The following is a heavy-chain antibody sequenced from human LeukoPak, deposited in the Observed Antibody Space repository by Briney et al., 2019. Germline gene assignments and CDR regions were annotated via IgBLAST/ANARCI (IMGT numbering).Heavy chain of an antibody. V-gene: IGHV1-18*01. Sequence: ASVKVSCKASGYIFSNYGISWVRQPPAQGLEWMGWISSRNGDTNYIQKFRGRVTMTTDTSTSTAYMELWSLRSDDTAVYYWARDVPGTTPFDYWGQGTLVTVSS. D-gene: IGHD1-7*01. CDR3: ARDVPGTTPFDY. CDR2: ISSRNGDT. CDR1: GYIFSNYG. J-gene: IGHJ4*02.